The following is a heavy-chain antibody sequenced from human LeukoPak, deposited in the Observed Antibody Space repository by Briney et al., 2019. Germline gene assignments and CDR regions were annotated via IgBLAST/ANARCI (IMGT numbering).Heavy chain of an antibody. CDR2: ITSNGGRI. D-gene: IGHD2-2*01. CDR3: ARDWVPGATYYYYYSMDV. CDR1: GFTFSGYA. Sequence: PGGSLRLSCAASGFTFSGYAMHWVRQAPGKGLEYVSTITSNGGRIYYANSVKGRFTISRDNSKNTLYLQMGSLRAEDMAVYYCARDWVPGATYYYYYSMDVWGQGTTVTVSS. V-gene: IGHV3-64*01. J-gene: IGHJ6*02.